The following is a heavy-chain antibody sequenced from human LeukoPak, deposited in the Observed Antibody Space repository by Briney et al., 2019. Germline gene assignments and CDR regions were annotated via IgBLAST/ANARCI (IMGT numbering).Heavy chain of an antibody. Sequence: ASVKVSCKASGYTFTGYYMHWVRQAPGQGLGWMGWINPNSGGTNYAQKFQGRVTMTRDTSISTAYMELSRLRSDDTAVYYCARGVVPAAIYTPPGWFDPWGQGTLVTVSS. CDR2: INPNSGGT. V-gene: IGHV1-2*02. CDR3: ARGVVPAAIYTPPGWFDP. J-gene: IGHJ5*02. D-gene: IGHD2-2*02. CDR1: GYTFTGYY.